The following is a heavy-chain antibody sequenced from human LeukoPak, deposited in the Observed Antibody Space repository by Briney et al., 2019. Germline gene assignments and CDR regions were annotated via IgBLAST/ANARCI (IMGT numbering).Heavy chain of an antibody. CDR1: GFDVNDNF. Sequence: GGSLRLSCVASGFDVNDNFMLWIRQAPGQGLEWISIIYASGGAFHSESVKGRFSAFRDTSKNTIFLQMNNLRAADTDMYHCVRRHDYWGQGTLVTVSS. J-gene: IGHJ4*02. CDR2: IYASGGA. V-gene: IGHV3-53*01. CDR3: VRRHDY.